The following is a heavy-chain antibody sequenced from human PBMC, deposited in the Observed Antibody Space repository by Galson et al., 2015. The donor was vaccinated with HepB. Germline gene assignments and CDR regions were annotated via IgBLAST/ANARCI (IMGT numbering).Heavy chain of an antibody. D-gene: IGHD2-2*01. CDR2: ISYDGSNK. CDR1: GFTFSSYA. J-gene: IGHJ5*02. CDR3: AREDPHPASRFDP. Sequence: SLRLSCAASGFTFSSYAMHWVRQAPGKGLEWVAVISYDGSNKYYAVSVKGRFTTSRDNSKNTLHLQMNSLRAEDTAVYYCAREDPHPASRFDPWGQGTLVTVSS. V-gene: IGHV3-30-3*01.